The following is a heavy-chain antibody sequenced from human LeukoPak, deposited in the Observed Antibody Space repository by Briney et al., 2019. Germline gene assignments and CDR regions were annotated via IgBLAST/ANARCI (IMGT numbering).Heavy chain of an antibody. CDR2: IKSDGSST. CDR3: SRDSLSSCGGDCYSGLDV. V-gene: IGHV3-74*01. J-gene: IGHJ6*02. D-gene: IGHD2-21*02. Sequence: GGSLRLSCAASGFTFSNYWMHWVRQAPGEALMWVSRIKSDGSSTTYADSVKGRFTISRDNARNTLYLQMNSLRAEDTAVYYCSRDSLSSCGGDCYSGLDVWGQGTTVTVSS. CDR1: GFTFSNYW.